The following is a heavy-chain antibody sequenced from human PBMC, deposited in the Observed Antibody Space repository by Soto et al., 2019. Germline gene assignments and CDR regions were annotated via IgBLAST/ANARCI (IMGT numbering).Heavy chain of an antibody. V-gene: IGHV4-30-4*01. J-gene: IGHJ4*02. Sequence: PSETLSLTCTVSGGSISSGDYYWSWIRQPPGKGLEWIGYIYYSGSTYYNPSLKSRVTISVDTSKNQFSLKLSSVTAADTAVYYCARRSPYSNYFDYWGQGTLVTVSS. CDR2: IYYSGST. D-gene: IGHD4-4*01. CDR1: GGSISSGDYY. CDR3: ARRSPYSNYFDY.